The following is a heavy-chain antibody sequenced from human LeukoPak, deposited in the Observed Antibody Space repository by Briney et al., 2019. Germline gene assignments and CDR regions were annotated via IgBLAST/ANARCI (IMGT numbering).Heavy chain of an antibody. CDR2: IKQDGSKK. J-gene: IGHJ4*02. CDR3: AKHQVGYCSGGVCYIDH. D-gene: IGHD2-15*01. Sequence: GGSLRLSCVASGFPFSSYWMTWVRQAPGKGLEWVANIKQDGSKKSYMDSVKGRFTISRDNAKNSLYLQMNSLRAEDTAEYFCAKHQVGYCSGGVCYIDHWGQGTLVTVSS. V-gene: IGHV3-7*03. CDR1: GFPFSSYW.